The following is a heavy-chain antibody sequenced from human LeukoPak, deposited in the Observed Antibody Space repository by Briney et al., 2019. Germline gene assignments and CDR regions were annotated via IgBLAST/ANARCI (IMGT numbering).Heavy chain of an antibody. Sequence: SQTLSLTCTVSGGSISSGDYYWSWIRQPPGKGLEWIGYIYYSGSTYYNPSLKSRVTISVDTSKNQFSLELSSVTAADTAVYYCAREDDSSGYFDYWGQGTLVTVSS. CDR3: AREDDSSGYFDY. D-gene: IGHD3-22*01. J-gene: IGHJ4*02. V-gene: IGHV4-30-4*08. CDR2: IYYSGST. CDR1: GGSISSGDYY.